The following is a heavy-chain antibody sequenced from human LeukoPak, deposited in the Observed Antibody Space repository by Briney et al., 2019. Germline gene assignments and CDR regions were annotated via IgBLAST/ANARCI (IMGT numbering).Heavy chain of an antibody. D-gene: IGHD6-19*01. CDR1: GYTFNNHY. CDR2: INPSGGST. CDR3: ARQGTYSSAIGMGY. V-gene: IGHV1-46*02. J-gene: IGHJ4*02. Sequence: ASVKVSCKASGYTFNNHYMYWVRQAPGQGLEWMGVINPSGGSTSYAQKFQGRVTMTRDTSTRTIYMEVNSLRSEDTAVYYCARQGTYSSAIGMGYWGQGTLVTVSS.